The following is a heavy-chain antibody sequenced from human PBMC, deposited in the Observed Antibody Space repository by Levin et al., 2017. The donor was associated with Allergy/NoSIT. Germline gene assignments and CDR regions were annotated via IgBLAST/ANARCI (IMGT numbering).Heavy chain of an antibody. CDR2: IYYSGST. J-gene: IGHJ3*02. V-gene: IGHV4-39*01. CDR3: ARRPSTYYDFWSGYYPFSAFDI. D-gene: IGHD3-3*01. CDR1: GGSISSSSYY. Sequence: SETLSLTCTVSGGSISSSSYYWGWIRQPPGKGLEWIGSIYYSGSTYYNPSLKSRVTISVDTSKNQFSLKLSSVTAADTAVYYCARRPSTYYDFWSGYYPFSAFDIWGQGTMVTVSS.